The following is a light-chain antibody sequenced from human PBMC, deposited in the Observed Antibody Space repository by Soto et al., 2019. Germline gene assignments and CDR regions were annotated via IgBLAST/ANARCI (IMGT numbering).Light chain of an antibody. V-gene: IGLV1-44*01. CDR2: SDN. Sequence: QSVLTQPPSASGTPGQRVTISCSGSISNIGSNTVNWYLQLPGTAPKLLIYSDNQRPSGVPDRFSGSKSGTSASLAISGLQSEDEADYYCAAWDDSLIGPVFGGGTKLTVL. CDR3: AAWDDSLIGPV. J-gene: IGLJ3*02. CDR1: ISNIGSNT.